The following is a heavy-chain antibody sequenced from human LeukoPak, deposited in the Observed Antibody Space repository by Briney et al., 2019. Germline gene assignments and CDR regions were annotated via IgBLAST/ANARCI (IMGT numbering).Heavy chain of an antibody. D-gene: IGHD3-22*01. CDR3: ARWGASSGYYPFDY. J-gene: IGHJ4*02. CDR2: IRYDGSNK. V-gene: IGHV3-30*02. CDR1: GFTFSSYG. Sequence: GGSLRLSCAASGFTFSSYGMHWVRQAPGKGLEWVAFIRYDGSNKYYADSVKGRFIISRDNSKNTLYLQMNSLRAEDTAVYYCARWGASSGYYPFDYWGQGTLVTVSS.